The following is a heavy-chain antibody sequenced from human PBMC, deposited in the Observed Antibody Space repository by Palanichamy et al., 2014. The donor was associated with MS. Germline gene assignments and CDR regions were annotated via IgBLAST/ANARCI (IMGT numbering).Heavy chain of an antibody. CDR1: GYTFTSYA. D-gene: IGHD1-1*01. J-gene: IGHJ4*02. Sequence: QVQLVQSGAEVKKPGASVKVSCKASGYTFTSYAMHWVRQAPGQRLEWMGWIYTDNGNTKYSQKFQGRITITRDTSASTAYMELSSLRFEDTTVYYCARVGTAGNGYSYWGQGTLVTVSS. V-gene: IGHV1-3*04. CDR2: IYTDNGNT. CDR3: ARVGTAGNGYSY.